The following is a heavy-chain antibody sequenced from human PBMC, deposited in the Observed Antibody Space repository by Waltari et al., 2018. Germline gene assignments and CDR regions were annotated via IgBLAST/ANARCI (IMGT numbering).Heavy chain of an antibody. CDR2: INHSGST. Sequence: QVQLQQWGAGLLKPSETLSLTCAVYGGSFSDYYCSWIRQPPGKGLEWIGEINHSGSTNYNPSLKSRVTISVDTSKNQFSLKLSSVTAADTAVYYCARTGRGGFDPWGQGTLVTVSS. CDR1: GGSFSDYY. V-gene: IGHV4-34*01. D-gene: IGHD2-15*01. CDR3: ARTGRGGFDP. J-gene: IGHJ5*02.